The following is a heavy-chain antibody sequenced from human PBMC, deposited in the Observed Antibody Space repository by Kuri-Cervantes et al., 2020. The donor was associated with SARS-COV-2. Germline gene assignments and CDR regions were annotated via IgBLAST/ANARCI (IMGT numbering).Heavy chain of an antibody. V-gene: IGHV3-64*02. Sequence: GGSLRLTCAASGFTFSNYAMYWVRQAPGKGLEYVSAISSNGDSTYYADSVKGRFTLSRDNSKNTLYLQMGSLRAEDMAVYYCARVSGSGYLDYWGQGTLVTVSS. D-gene: IGHD3-10*01. CDR1: GFTFSNYA. J-gene: IGHJ4*02. CDR2: ISSNGDST. CDR3: ARVSGSGYLDY.